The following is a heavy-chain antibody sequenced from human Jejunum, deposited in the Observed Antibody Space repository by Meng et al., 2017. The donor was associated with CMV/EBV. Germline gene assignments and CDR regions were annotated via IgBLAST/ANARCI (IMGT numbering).Heavy chain of an antibody. J-gene: IGHJ4*02. V-gene: IGHV3-7*03. Sequence: GFTFSNYWMGWVRQAPGKGLEWVANIKQDGNEKYYVDSVKGRFTISRDNDKNSLYLQMNSLRAEDTAVYYCARGDYYERGYYFDYWGQGTLVTVSS. D-gene: IGHD3-22*01. CDR1: GFTFSNYW. CDR3: ARGDYYERGYYFDY. CDR2: IKQDGNEK.